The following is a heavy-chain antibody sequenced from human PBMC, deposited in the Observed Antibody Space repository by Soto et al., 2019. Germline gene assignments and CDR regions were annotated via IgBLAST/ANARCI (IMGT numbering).Heavy chain of an antibody. D-gene: IGHD3-22*01. J-gene: IGHJ6*02. CDR2: IIPIFGTA. V-gene: IGHV1-69*01. Sequence: QVQLVQSGAEAKKPGSSVKVSCKASGGTFSSYAISWVRQAPGQGLEWMGGIIPIFGTANYAQKFQGRVTITADESTSTAYMELSSLRSEDTAVYYCARDKGRSSGSDYYYYYGMDVWGQGTTVTVSS. CDR3: ARDKGRSSGSDYYYYYGMDV. CDR1: GGTFSSYA.